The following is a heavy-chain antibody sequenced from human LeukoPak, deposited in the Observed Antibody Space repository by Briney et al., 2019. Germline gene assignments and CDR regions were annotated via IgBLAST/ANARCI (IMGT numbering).Heavy chain of an antibody. Sequence: SETLSLTCTVSGGSISSSSYYWGWIRQPPGKGLEWIGSIYYSGSTYYNPSLKSRVTISVDTSKNQFSLKLSSVTAADTAVYYCARQQVEMATHYDYWGQGTLVTVSS. J-gene: IGHJ4*02. CDR1: GGSISSSSYY. CDR2: IYYSGST. V-gene: IGHV4-39*01. CDR3: ARQQVEMATHYDY. D-gene: IGHD5-24*01.